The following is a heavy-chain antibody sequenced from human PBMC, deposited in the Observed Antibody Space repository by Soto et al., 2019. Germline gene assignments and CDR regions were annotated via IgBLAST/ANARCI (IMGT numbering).Heavy chain of an antibody. V-gene: IGHV3-64*01. Sequence: GGSLRLSCAASGFTFSSYAMHWVRQAPGKGLVYVSAISSNGGSTYYANSVKGRFTITRDNSKNTLYLQMGGLRAEDMAVYYCARDLGQNFFDPWGQGTLVTVSS. D-gene: IGHD1-7*01. CDR3: ARDLGQNFFDP. CDR1: GFTFSSYA. CDR2: ISSNGGST. J-gene: IGHJ5*02.